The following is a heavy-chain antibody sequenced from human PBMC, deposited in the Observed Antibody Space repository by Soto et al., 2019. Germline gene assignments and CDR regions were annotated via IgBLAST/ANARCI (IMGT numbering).Heavy chain of an antibody. CDR1: GGSISSGDYY. CDR2: IYSSGST. J-gene: IGHJ4*02. Sequence: QVQLQESGPGLVKPSQTLFLPCTVSGGSISSGDYYWSWIRQPPGKVLECIGYIYSSGSTYYNPYPKNRVTISVDTSNNQFSQQLSAVTAAGTAVDYCARMPEGMTTGYFDYSGQGTLITVSS. V-gene: IGHV4-30-4*01. D-gene: IGHD1-1*01. CDR3: ARMPEGMTTGYFDY.